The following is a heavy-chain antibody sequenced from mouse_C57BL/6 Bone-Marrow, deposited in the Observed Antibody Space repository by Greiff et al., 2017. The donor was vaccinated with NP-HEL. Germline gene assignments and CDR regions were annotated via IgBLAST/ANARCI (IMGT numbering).Heavy chain of an antibody. CDR3: ARGGNYWYYFDY. J-gene: IGHJ2*01. Sequence: QVQLQQSGAELVKPGASVKMSCKASGYTFTTYPIEWVKQNHGKSLEWIGNFHPYNDDTEYNEKFKNKATLTVEKSSSTVYLELSRLTSDDSSVYYCARGGNYWYYFDYWGQGTTLTVFS. V-gene: IGHV1-47*01. D-gene: IGHD2-1*01. CDR1: GYTFTTYP. CDR2: FHPYNDDT.